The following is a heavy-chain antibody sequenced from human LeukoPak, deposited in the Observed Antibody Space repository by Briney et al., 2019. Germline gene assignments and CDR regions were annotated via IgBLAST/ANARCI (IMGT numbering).Heavy chain of an antibody. CDR2: ISGSGGST. CDR3: AKEKAYRQWLSHFDY. V-gene: IGHV3-23*01. Sequence: GGSLRLSCAASGFTFSSYAMSWVRQAPGKGLEWVSAISGSGGSTYYVDSVKGRFTISRDNSKNTLYLQMNSLRAEDTAVYYCAKEKAYRQWLSHFDYWGQGTLVTVSS. J-gene: IGHJ4*02. CDR1: GFTFSSYA. D-gene: IGHD6-19*01.